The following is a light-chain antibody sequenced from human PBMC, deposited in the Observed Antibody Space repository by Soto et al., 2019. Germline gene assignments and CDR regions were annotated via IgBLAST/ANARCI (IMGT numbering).Light chain of an antibody. CDR1: QSVSSN. V-gene: IGKV3-15*01. J-gene: IGKJ3*01. Sequence: EIVLTQSPATLSVSPGERATLSCRASQSVSSNLAWYQQKPGQAPRLLIYGASTRATGIPARFSGSGSGTEFTLTISSLEPEDFAVYYCLQRSIGFTFGPGTKVDIK. CDR2: GAS. CDR3: LQRSIGFT.